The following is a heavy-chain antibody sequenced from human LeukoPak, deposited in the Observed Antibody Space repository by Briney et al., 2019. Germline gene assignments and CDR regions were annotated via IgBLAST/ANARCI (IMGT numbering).Heavy chain of an antibody. CDR3: ARNVDTAMVN. CDR2: IHFSGST. V-gene: IGHV4-59*08. CDR1: GGPINNFY. Sequence: SETLSLTCTVSGGPINNFYWSWVRQVPGKGLEWIGYIHFSGSTKYNPSLESRVSMSVDTSKNHFSVRLTSVTAADTAVYYCARNVDTAMVNWGQGTLVTVSS. D-gene: IGHD5-18*01. J-gene: IGHJ4*02.